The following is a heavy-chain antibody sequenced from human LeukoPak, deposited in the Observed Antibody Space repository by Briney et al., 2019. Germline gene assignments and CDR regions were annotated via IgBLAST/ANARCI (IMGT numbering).Heavy chain of an antibody. CDR3: AREAAAFDI. Sequence: ASVKVSCKTSGFTFTSYGISWVRQAPGQGPEWMGWISAYNGQTNHAQNLQGRVTMTTDTSTSTAYMELRSLRSDDTAVYYCAREAAAFDIWGQGTMVTVSS. V-gene: IGHV1-18*01. CDR2: ISAYNGQT. J-gene: IGHJ3*02. D-gene: IGHD6-25*01. CDR1: GFTFTSYG.